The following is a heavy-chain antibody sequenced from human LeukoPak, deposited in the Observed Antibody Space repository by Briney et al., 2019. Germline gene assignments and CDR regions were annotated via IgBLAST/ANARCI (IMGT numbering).Heavy chain of an antibody. D-gene: IGHD6-19*01. V-gene: IGHV3-43*01. CDR3: AKAKPGTGWYIDY. J-gene: IGHJ4*02. CDR2: ISWDGGST. Sequence: GGSLRLSCAASGFTFDDYTMHWVRQAPGKGLEWVSLISWDGGSTYYADSVKGRFTISRDNAKNSLYLQMNSLRGEDTALYYCAKAKPGTGWYIDYWGQGTLVTVSS. CDR1: GFTFDDYT.